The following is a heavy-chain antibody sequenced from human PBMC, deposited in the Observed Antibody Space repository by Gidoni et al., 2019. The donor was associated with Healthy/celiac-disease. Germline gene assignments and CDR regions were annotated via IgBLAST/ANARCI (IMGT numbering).Heavy chain of an antibody. CDR1: GFTFSSYG. J-gene: IGHJ4*02. V-gene: IGHV3-30*18. D-gene: IGHD3-10*01. Sequence: QVQLVESGGGVVQPGRSLRLSCAASGFTFSSYGMHWVRQAPGKGREWVAVISYDGSNKYYADSVKGRFTISRDNSKNTLYLQMNSLRAEDTAVYYCAKGSITMVRGSVSDWGQGTLVTVSS. CDR2: ISYDGSNK. CDR3: AKGSITMVRGSVSD.